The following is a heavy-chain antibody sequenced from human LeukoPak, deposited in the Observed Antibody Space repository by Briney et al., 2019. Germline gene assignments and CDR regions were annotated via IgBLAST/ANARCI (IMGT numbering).Heavy chain of an antibody. CDR2: IYYSGST. Sequence: PSQTLSLTCTVSGGSISSGDYYWSWIRQPPGKGLEWIGYIYYSGSTYYNPSLKSRVTISVDTSKNQFSLKLSSVTAADTAVYYCARVGDIAAAGSFDYWGQGTLVTVSS. CDR1: GGSISSGDYY. V-gene: IGHV4-30-4*01. J-gene: IGHJ4*02. D-gene: IGHD6-13*01. CDR3: ARVGDIAAAGSFDY.